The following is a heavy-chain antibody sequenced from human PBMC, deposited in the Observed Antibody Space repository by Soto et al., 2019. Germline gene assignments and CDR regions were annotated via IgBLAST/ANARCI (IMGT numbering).Heavy chain of an antibody. CDR1: EFTFSNYW. Sequence: GGSLRLSCAASEFTFSNYWMHWVRQAPGKGLEWVSVISGNGASTYYPESVKGRFTISRDLSKNTLFLQMNSLRAEDTAVYYCARLGGYSGYDPFDYWGQGTLVTVSS. J-gene: IGHJ4*02. CDR2: ISGNGAST. D-gene: IGHD5-12*01. CDR3: ARLGGYSGYDPFDY. V-gene: IGHV3-23*01.